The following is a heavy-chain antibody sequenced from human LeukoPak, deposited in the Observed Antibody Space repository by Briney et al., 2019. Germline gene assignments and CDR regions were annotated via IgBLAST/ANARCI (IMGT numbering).Heavy chain of an antibody. D-gene: IGHD2-15*01. CDR1: GFTFSNYA. CDR3: AREYCSGGSCYSGGYYFDY. V-gene: IGHV3-23*01. Sequence: GGSLRLSCAASGFTFSNYAMSWVRQAPGRGLEWVSAISGSSGLTYYADSVKGRFTISRDNSKNTLFLQMNSLRAEDTAVYYCAREYCSGGSCYSGGYYFDYWGQGTLVTVSS. CDR2: ISGSSGLT. J-gene: IGHJ4*02.